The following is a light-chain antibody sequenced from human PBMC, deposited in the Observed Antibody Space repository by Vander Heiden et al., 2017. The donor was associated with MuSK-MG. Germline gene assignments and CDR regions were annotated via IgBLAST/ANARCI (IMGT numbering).Light chain of an antibody. CDR3: SSYTSSSLYV. CDR2: DVS. Sequence: QSALTQPASVSASSRQSITISCTGSSSDVGCYNYVSWYQQHPGKAPKLMIYDVSNRPSGVSNRFSGSKSGNTASLTISGLQAGDEADYYCSSYTSSSLYVFGTGTKVTVL. CDR1: SSDVGCYNY. V-gene: IGLV2-14*03. J-gene: IGLJ1*01.